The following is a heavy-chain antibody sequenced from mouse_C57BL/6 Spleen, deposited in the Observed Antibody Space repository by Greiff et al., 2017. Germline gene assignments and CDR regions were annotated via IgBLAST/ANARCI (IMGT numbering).Heavy chain of an antibody. D-gene: IGHD1-1*01. CDR2: IYPGDGDT. Sequence: QVQLQQSGAELVKPGASVKISCKASGYAFSSYWMNWVKQRPGKGLEWIGQIYPGDGDTNYNRKFKGKATLTADKSSSTAYMQLSSLTSEDSAVYCCARWGYYGSSYDAMDYWGQGTSVTVSS. V-gene: IGHV1-80*01. J-gene: IGHJ4*01. CDR3: ARWGYYGSSYDAMDY. CDR1: GYAFSSYW.